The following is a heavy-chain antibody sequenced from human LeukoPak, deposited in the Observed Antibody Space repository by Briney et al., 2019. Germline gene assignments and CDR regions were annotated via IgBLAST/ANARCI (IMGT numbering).Heavy chain of an antibody. CDR1: GFSLSSYS. CDR2: ISTDNSYR. CDR3: ARDVSLDF. J-gene: IGHJ4*02. V-gene: IGHV3-21*06. Sequence: GGSLRLSCAASGFSLSSYSMNWIRKAPRKGLEWVSSISTDNSYRHYADSVKGRFTISRDNPKNSLYLQMNTLRAEDTAVYYCARDVSLDFWGQGTLVTVSS.